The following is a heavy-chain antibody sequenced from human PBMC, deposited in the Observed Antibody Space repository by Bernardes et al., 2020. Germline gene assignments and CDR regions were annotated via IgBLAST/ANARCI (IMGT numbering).Heavy chain of an antibody. V-gene: IGHV3-23*01. CDR2: STGSGGST. CDR3: AKDGLGGTYYFDY. D-gene: IGHD3-16*01. CDR1: GFTFSSYA. Sequence: GGSLRLSCAASGFTFSSYAMSWVRQAPGKGLEWLSISTGSGGSTYYADSVKGRFTISRDNSKNTLYLQMNSLRAEDTALYYCAKDGLGGTYYFDYWGQGTLVTVSS. J-gene: IGHJ4*02.